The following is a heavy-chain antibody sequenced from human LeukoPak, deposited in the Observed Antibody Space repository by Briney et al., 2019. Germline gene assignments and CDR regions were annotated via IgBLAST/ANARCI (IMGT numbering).Heavy chain of an antibody. CDR2: ISYDGRNK. D-gene: IGHD1-14*01. Sequence: GGSLRLSCAASGFSFGDYAMHWVRQAPGKGLEWVAVISYDGRNKYYADSVKGRFTISRDNSKNTLYLQMNSLRAEDTAVYYCARGRYISPASYFDYWGQGTLVTVSS. CDR3: ARGRYISPASYFDY. V-gene: IGHV3-30*01. J-gene: IGHJ4*02. CDR1: GFSFGDYA.